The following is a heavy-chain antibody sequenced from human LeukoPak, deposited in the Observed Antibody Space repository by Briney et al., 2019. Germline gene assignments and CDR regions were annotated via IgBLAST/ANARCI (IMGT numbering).Heavy chain of an antibody. CDR1: GFTLSNYA. J-gene: IGHJ4*02. D-gene: IGHD2-15*01. V-gene: IGHV3-23*01. CDR3: AKSGLSRFDH. Sequence: PGGSLRLSCAASGFTLSNYAMSWVRQAPGKGLEWVSNISGNGGGTGGNTYYADSVKGRFTISRDNSKNTLYLQMNSLRAEDTAVYCCAKSGLSRFDHWGQGTQVSVSS. CDR2: ISGNGGGTGGNT.